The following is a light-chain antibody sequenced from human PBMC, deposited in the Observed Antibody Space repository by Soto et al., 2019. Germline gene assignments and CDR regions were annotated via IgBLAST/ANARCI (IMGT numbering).Light chain of an antibody. Sequence: QSVLTQPPSASGTPGQRVTISCSGSSSNIGTNTVIWYQQLPGAAPKLLIYSDNQRPSGVPERFSGSKCGTSASLAISGLQSEDEADYFCAAWDVSLVVFGGGSKLTVL. V-gene: IGLV1-44*01. CDR3: AAWDVSLVV. CDR1: SSNIGTNT. J-gene: IGLJ2*01. CDR2: SDN.